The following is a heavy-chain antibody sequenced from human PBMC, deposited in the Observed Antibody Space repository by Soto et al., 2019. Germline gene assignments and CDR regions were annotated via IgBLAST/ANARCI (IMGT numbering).Heavy chain of an antibody. CDR1: GGSVRSVNQY. J-gene: IGHJ6*02. Sequence: TLSLTCTVSGGSVRSVNQYWNWIRQPPGKGLEWIGYISYSGSTKYNPSLKSRITISRDTSKNQFSLKMSSVTAADTAVYYCARDLVVPAGTYYYAMHVWGQGTTVTVSS. CDR2: ISYSGST. V-gene: IGHV4-61*01. CDR3: ARDLVVPAGTYYYAMHV. D-gene: IGHD2-2*01.